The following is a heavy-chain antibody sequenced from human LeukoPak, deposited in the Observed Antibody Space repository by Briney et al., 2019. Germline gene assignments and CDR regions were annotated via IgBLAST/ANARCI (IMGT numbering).Heavy chain of an antibody. D-gene: IGHD5-18*01. CDR2: IYYSGTT. J-gene: IGHJ4*02. CDR3: ARHERDTDYGPGYFDY. V-gene: IGHV4-39*01. Sequence: PSETLSLTCTVSGGSISSRSYYWGWIRQPPGMGLEWIGSIYYSGTTYYSPSLKSRVTISVDTSKNHFSLKLSSVTAADTAVYYCARHERDTDYGPGYFDYWGQGTLVTVSS. CDR1: GGSISSRSYY.